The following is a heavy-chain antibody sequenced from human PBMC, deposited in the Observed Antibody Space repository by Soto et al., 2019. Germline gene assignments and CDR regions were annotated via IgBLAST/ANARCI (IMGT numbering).Heavy chain of an antibody. D-gene: IGHD3-10*01. V-gene: IGHV4-59*01. J-gene: IGHJ4*02. CDR3: ARVDYGSGRTYYFDY. Sequence: SETLSLTCTVSGGSISSYYWSWIRQPPGKGLEWIGYIYYSGSTNYNPSLKSRVTISVDTSKNQFSLKLSSVTAADTAVYYCARVDYGSGRTYYFDYWGQGTLVTVSS. CDR1: GGSISSYY. CDR2: IYYSGST.